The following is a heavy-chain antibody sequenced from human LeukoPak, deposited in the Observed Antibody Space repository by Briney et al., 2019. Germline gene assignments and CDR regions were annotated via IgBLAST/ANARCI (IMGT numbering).Heavy chain of an antibody. CDR2: IIPIFGTA. CDR3: ATHYDFWSGYFQYYYYYMDV. CDR1: VGTFSSYA. D-gene: IGHD3-3*01. Sequence: SVKVSCKASVGTFSSYAISWVRQAPGQGLEWMGGIIPIFGTANYAQKFQGRVTITADESTSTAYMELSSLRSEDTAVYYCATHYDFWSGYFQYYYYYMDVWGKGTTVTVSS. V-gene: IGHV1-69*13. J-gene: IGHJ6*03.